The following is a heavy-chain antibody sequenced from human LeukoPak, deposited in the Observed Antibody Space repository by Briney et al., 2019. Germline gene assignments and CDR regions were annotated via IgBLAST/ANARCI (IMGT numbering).Heavy chain of an antibody. D-gene: IGHD2-15*01. V-gene: IGHV3-7*01. CDR3: ARENAVVVAATLFGYYYGMDV. J-gene: IGHJ6*02. CDR1: GFTFSSYW. CDR2: IRQDGSEK. Sequence: GGSLRLSCAASGFTFSSYWMSWVRQAPGKGLEWVANIRQDGSEKYYVDSVKGRFTISRDNAKNSLYLQMNSLRAEDTAVYYCARENAVVVAATLFGYYYGMDVWGQGTTVTVSS.